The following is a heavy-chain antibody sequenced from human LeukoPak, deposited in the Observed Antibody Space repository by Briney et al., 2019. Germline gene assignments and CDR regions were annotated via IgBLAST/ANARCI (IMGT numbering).Heavy chain of an antibody. Sequence: GGSLRLSCAASGIYDMSWVRQAPGKGLEWVSSISDFDENTYYADSVKGRFTMSRDNAKNSLYLQMNSLRAEDTAVYYCASSRSGSYRLWGQGTLVTVSS. CDR2: ISDFDENT. V-gene: IGHV3-23*01. CDR3: ASSRSGSYRL. CDR1: GIYD. D-gene: IGHD1-26*01. J-gene: IGHJ4*02.